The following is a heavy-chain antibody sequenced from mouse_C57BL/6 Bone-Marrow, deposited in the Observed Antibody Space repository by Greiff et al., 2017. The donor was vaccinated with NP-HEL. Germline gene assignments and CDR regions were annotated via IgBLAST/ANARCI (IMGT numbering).Heavy chain of an antibody. CDR2: ISSGSSTI. V-gene: IGHV5-17*01. D-gene: IGHD1-1*01. Sequence: EVMLVESGGGLVKPGGSLKLSCAASGFTFSDYGMHWVRQAPEKGLEWVAYISSGSSTIYYADTVKGRFTIARDNAKNPLFLQMTSLRSEDTAMYYCARRGYGSSQYYFDYWGQGTTLTVSS. CDR1: GFTFSDYG. J-gene: IGHJ2*01. CDR3: ARRGYGSSQYYFDY.